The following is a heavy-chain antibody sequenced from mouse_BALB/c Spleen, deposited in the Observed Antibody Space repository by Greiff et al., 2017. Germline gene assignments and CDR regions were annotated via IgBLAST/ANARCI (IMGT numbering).Heavy chain of an antibody. CDR1: GFSLTSYG. CDR3: SREGGAWFAY. Sequence: QVQLKESGPGLVAPSQSLSITCTVSGFSLTSYGVHWVRQPPGKGLEWLGVIWAGGSTNYNSALMSRLSISKDNSKSQVFLKMNSLQTDDTAMYYCSREGGAWFAYWGQGTLVTVSA. CDR2: IWAGGST. V-gene: IGHV2-9*02. J-gene: IGHJ3*01.